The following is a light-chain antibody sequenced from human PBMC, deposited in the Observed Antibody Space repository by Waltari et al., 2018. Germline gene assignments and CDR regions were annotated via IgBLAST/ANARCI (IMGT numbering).Light chain of an antibody. J-gene: IGLJ2*01. CDR1: KSGEKY. V-gene: IGLV3-1*01. Sequence: SYEPTQPPSVSVSPGQTATSPCSREKSGEKYACWYQQKPGRSPVLVIYQDSTRPSGIPERFSGSNSGNTATLTISGTQAMDEADYYCQAWDSSVVFGGGTKLTVL. CDR2: QDS. CDR3: QAWDSSVV.